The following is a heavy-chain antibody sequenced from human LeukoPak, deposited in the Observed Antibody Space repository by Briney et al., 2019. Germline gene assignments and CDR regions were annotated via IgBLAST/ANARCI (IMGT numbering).Heavy chain of an antibody. CDR1: GFTFSSLA. CDR3: AKGQELDGGVFDS. CDR2: LRSNGDTT. J-gene: IGHJ4*02. V-gene: IGHV3-23*01. Sequence: GGSLRLSCTASGFTFSSLAMTWVRQAPGKGLEWVSTLRSNGDTTYNADSVKGRFTISRDNSKNTLYLELNSLRVEDTAIFYCAKGQELDGGVFDSWGQGTMVTVSS. D-gene: IGHD1-1*01.